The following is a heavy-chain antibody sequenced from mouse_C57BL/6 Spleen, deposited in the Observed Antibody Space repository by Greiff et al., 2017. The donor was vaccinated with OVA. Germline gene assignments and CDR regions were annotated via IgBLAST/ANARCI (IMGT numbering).Heavy chain of an antibody. V-gene: IGHV1-80*01. Sequence: VKLQQSGAELVKPGASVKISCKASGYAFSSYWMNWVKQRPGKGLEWIGQIYPGDGDTNYNGKFKGKATLTADKSSSTAYMQLSSLTSEDSAVYFCARGGYGYDYDPFDYWGQGTTLTVSS. CDR1: GYAFSSYW. CDR3: ARGGYGYDYDPFDY. D-gene: IGHD2-4*01. J-gene: IGHJ2*01. CDR2: IYPGDGDT.